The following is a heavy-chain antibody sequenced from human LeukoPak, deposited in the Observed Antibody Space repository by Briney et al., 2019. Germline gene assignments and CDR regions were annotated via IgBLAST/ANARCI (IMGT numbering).Heavy chain of an antibody. D-gene: IGHD3-3*01. CDR2: ISSSGSTK. V-gene: IGHV3-48*03. CDR3: ARAPKSRLVGVPKGPFDP. Sequence: GGSLRLSCAASGFSFSSYEMNWVRQAPGKGLEWLSHISSSGSTKYYANSVKGRFTISRDNAKNSVYLQMNSLRAEDTAVYYCARAPKSRLVGVPKGPFDPWGQGTLVTVSS. CDR1: GFSFSSYE. J-gene: IGHJ5*02.